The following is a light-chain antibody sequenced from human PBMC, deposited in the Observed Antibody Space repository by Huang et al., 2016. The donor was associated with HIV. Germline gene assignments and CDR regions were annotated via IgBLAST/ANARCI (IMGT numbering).Light chain of an antibody. CDR2: SAS. J-gene: IGKJ5*01. CDR1: QNINTY. Sequence: DILLTQSPSSLSASVGDRVTITCRASQNINTYLNWYQQTQGKAPNLLIHSASTLQTGGPSRFSGSGSGTDFTLTVNSLQPEDSATYYCQQGYSALITFGQGTRL. CDR3: QQGYSALIT. V-gene: IGKV1-39*01.